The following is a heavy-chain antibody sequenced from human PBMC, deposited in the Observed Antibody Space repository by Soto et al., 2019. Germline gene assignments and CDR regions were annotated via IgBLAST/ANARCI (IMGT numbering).Heavy chain of an antibody. CDR1: GYTFISYG. CDR2: ISAYNGNT. J-gene: IGHJ6*02. V-gene: IGHV1-18*01. Sequence: QVQLVQSGAEVKKPGASVKVSCKASGYTFISYGISWVRQAPGQGLEWMGWISAYNGNTNYAQKFQGRVTMTTDTSTRTVYMELRSLRSDDTAIYYCATDPYCGSAPGCSALDAWGQGTTVTVSS. CDR3: ATDPYCGSAPGCSALDA. D-gene: IGHD2-21*01.